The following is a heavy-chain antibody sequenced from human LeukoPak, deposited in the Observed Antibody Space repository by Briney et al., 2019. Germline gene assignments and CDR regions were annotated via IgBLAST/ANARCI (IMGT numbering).Heavy chain of an antibody. V-gene: IGHV3-33*01. CDR3: ARSYTVVTENDAFDI. CDR2: IWYDGSNK. CDR1: GFTFSSYG. J-gene: IGHJ3*02. D-gene: IGHD4-23*01. Sequence: GGSLRLSCAASGFTFSSYGMHWVRQAPGKGLEWVAVIWYDGSNKYYADSVKGRFTISRGNSKNTLYLQMNSLRAEDTAVYYCARSYTVVTENDAFDIWGQGTMVTVSS.